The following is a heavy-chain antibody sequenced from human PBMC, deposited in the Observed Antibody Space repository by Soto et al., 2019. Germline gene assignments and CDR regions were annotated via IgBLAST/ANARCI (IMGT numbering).Heavy chain of an antibody. CDR2: IYYSGST. CDR1: GGSISSSSYY. J-gene: IGHJ5*02. V-gene: IGHV4-39*01. D-gene: IGHD4-17*01. CDR3: ARPYARHVPLTGGGDYARYNWFDP. Sequence: SETLSLTCTVSGGSISSSSYYWGWIRQPPGKGLEWIGSIYYSGSTYYNPSLKSRVTISVDTSKNQFSLKLSSVTAADTAVYYCARPYARHVPLTGGGDYARYNWFDPWGQGTLVTVSS.